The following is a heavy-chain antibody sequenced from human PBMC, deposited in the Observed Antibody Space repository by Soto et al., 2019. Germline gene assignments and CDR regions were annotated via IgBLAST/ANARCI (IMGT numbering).Heavy chain of an antibody. V-gene: IGHV1-69*04. CDR1: GGTFSSYT. CDR3: ARDQVGVVPAARVPHWFDP. Sequence: KVSCKASGGTFSSYTISWVRQAPGQGLEWMGRIIPILGIANYAQKFQGRVTITADKSTSTAYMELSSLRSEDTAVYYCARDQVGVVPAARVPHWFDPWGQGTLVTVSS. J-gene: IGHJ5*02. CDR2: IIPILGIA. D-gene: IGHD2-2*01.